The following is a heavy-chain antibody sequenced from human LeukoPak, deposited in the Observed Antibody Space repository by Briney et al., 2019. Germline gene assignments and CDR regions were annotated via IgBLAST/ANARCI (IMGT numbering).Heavy chain of an antibody. CDR2: IIPIFGTA. V-gene: IGHV1-69*05. CDR1: GGTFSSYA. D-gene: IGHD3-10*01. CDR3: ARDWRRGPLDELDY. J-gene: IGHJ4*02. Sequence: ASVKVSCKASGGTFSSYAISWVRQAPGQGLEWMGRIIPIFGTANYAQKFQGRVTITTDESTSTAYMELSSLRSVDTAVYYCARDWRRGPLDELDYWGQGTLFTVSS.